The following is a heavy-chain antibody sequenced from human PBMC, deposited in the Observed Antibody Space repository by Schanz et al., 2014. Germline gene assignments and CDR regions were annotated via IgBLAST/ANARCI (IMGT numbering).Heavy chain of an antibody. J-gene: IGHJ6*02. D-gene: IGHD5-18*01. CDR1: GYTFTSYS. V-gene: IGHV1-3*01. CDR2: INVGNGNM. CDR3: ARGPSQGYSYGHNIGAYYYGMDV. Sequence: QVQLMQSGAEVKKPGASVKVSCKASGYTFTSYSIHWVRQAPGQGLEWMGWINVGNGNMKYSQKFQGRVTITRDTSASTAYMELTSLRSEDTAVYFCARGPSQGYSYGHNIGAYYYGMDVWGQGTTVTVSS.